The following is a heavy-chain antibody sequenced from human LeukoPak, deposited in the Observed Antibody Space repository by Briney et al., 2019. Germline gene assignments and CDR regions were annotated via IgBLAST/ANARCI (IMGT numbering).Heavy chain of an antibody. CDR2: INYNGAIT. D-gene: IGHD3-3*02. Sequence: GGSLRLSCATSGFTFVDYGLSWVRRAPGKGLEWLCAINYNGAITDYADSVKGRFTISRDNAKNSLYLRMDSLRAEDTALYYCARDRLGPSLSVSHFDLWGQGTLVTVSS. CDR3: ARDRLGPSLSVSHFDL. CDR1: GFTFVDYG. J-gene: IGHJ4*02. V-gene: IGHV3-20*04.